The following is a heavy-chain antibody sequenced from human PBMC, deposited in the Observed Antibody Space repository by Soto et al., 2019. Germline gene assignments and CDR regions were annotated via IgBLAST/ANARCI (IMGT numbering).Heavy chain of an antibody. CDR3: ARDRGGYRDTGALDP. CDR2: INHSGRV. J-gene: IGHJ5*02. V-gene: IGHV4-34*01. Sequence: SETLSLTCAVYGGSFSGHSWTWIRQSPGKGLEWIGDINHSGRVNYSPSLKSRVTISLDTSKNQFSLTLRAVTAADTAVYYCARDRGGYRDTGALDPWGQGTLVTVSS. CDR1: GGSFSGHS. D-gene: IGHD3-16*02.